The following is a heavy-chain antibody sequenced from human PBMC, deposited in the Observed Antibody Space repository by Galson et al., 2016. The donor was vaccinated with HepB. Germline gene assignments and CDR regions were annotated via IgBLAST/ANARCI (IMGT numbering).Heavy chain of an antibody. Sequence: SVKVSCKASGGSFSNTALSWVRQAPGQGLEWMGGIIPSIGSAYYAQKFQGRVTITADESTNTLYMEMRGLRSEDTAVYYCAKDLDVGEEDMDAWGQGTTVIVSS. CDR1: GGSFSNTA. CDR3: AKDLDVGEEDMDA. D-gene: IGHD1-1*01. J-gene: IGHJ6*02. V-gene: IGHV1-69*13. CDR2: IIPSIGSA.